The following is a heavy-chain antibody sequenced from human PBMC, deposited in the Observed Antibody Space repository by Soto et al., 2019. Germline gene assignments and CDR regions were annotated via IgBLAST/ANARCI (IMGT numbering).Heavy chain of an antibody. CDR1: GFTFSSYA. CDR3: AKSGREITIFGVVIPNWLDP. J-gene: IGHJ5*02. Sequence: GGSLRLSCAASGFTFSSYAMSWVRQAPGKGLEWVSAISGSGGSTYYADSVKGRFTISRDNSKNTLYLQMNSLRAEDTAVYYCAKSGREITIFGVVIPNWLDPWGQGTLVTVS. D-gene: IGHD3-3*01. CDR2: ISGSGGST. V-gene: IGHV3-23*01.